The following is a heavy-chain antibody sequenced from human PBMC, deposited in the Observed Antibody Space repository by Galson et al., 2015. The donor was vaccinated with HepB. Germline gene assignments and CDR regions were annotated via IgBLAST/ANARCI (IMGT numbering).Heavy chain of an antibody. CDR1: GGSISSYY. D-gene: IGHD2-15*01. Sequence: ETLSLTCTVSGGSISSYYWSWIRQPPVKGLEWIGYIYYSGSTNYNPSLMSRVTISVDTSKNQFSLKLSSVTAADTAVYYCARGRSPSDYWGQGTLVTVSS. CDR2: IYYSGST. V-gene: IGHV4-59*08. CDR3: ARGRSPSDY. J-gene: IGHJ4*02.